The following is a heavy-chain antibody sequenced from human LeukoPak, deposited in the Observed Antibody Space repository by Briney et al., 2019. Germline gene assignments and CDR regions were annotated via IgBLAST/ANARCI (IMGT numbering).Heavy chain of an antibody. CDR3: ARRGGDCSSTSCRYYFDY. CDR2: IYYSGST. V-gene: IGHV4-59*12. CDR1: GGSISSYY. D-gene: IGHD2-2*01. J-gene: IGHJ4*02. Sequence: PSETLSLTCTVSGGSISSYYWSWIRQPPGKGLEWIGYIYYSGSTNYNPSLKSRVTISVDTSKNQFSLKLSSVTAADTAVYYCARRGGDCSSTSCRYYFDYWGQGTLVTVSS.